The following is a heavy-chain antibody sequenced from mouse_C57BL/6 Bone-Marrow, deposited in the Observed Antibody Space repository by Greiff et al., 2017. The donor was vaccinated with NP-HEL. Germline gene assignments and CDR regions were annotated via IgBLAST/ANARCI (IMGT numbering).Heavy chain of an antibody. J-gene: IGHJ2*01. V-gene: IGHV5-12*01. CDR3: ARHDNNYNYFDY. D-gene: IGHD2-5*01. Sequence: EVQRVESGGGLVQPGGSLKLSCAASGFTFSDYYMYWVRQTPEKRLEWVAYISNGGGSTYYPDTVKGRFTISRDNAKNTLYLQMSRLKSEDTAMYYCARHDNNYNYFDYWGQGTTLTVSS. CDR1: GFTFSDYY. CDR2: ISNGGGST.